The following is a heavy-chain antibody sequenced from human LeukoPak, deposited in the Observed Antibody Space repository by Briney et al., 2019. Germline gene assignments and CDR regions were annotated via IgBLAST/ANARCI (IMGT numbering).Heavy chain of an antibody. J-gene: IGHJ5*02. D-gene: IGHD3-9*01. CDR2: IKQDGSEK. Sequence: GGSLRLSCAASGFTFSSYWMSWVRQAPGKGLEWVANIKQDGSEKYYVDSVKGRFTISRDNAKNSLYLQMNSLRAEDTAVYYCARVVLRYFDWLLGGWFDPWGQGTLVTVSS. CDR1: GFTFSSYW. CDR3: ARVVLRYFDWLLGGWFDP. V-gene: IGHV3-7*04.